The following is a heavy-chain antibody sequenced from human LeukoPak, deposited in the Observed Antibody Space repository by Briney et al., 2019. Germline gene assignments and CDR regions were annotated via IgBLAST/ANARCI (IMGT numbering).Heavy chain of an antibody. CDR2: ISAYNGNT. CDR3: ARAHFGLFDP. D-gene: IGHD3-3*02. CDR1: GYTFTGYY. J-gene: IGHJ5*02. V-gene: IGHV1-18*04. Sequence: ASVKVSCKASGYTFTGYYMHWVRQAPGQGLEWMGWISAYNGNTNYAQKLQGRVTMTTDTSTSTAYMELRSLRSDDTAVYYCARAHFGLFDPWGQGTLVTVSS.